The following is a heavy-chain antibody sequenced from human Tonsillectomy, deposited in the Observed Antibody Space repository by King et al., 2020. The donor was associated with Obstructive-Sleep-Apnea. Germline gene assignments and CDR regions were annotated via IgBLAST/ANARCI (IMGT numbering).Heavy chain of an antibody. D-gene: IGHD2-15*01. CDR2: IYYSGST. V-gene: IGHV4-59*08. Sequence: PLQESGPGLVKPSETLSLTCTVSGGSISSYYWSWIRQPPGKGLEWIGYIYYSGSTNYNPSLKSRVTISVDTSKNQFSLKLSSVTAADTAVYYCARQTCSGGSCYSRWFDPWGQGTLVTVSS. J-gene: IGHJ5*02. CDR3: ARQTCSGGSCYSRWFDP. CDR1: GGSISSYY.